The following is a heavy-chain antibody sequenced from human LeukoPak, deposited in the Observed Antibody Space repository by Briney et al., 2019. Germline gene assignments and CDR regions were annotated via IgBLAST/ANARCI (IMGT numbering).Heavy chain of an antibody. CDR2: ISSSSTTI. Sequence: GGSLRLSCAASRFTFSSYSMNWVRQAPGKGLEWVSYISSSSTTIYYADSVKGRFTISRDNAKNSLYLQMNSLRAEDTAVYYCARDPGYSGYGSLGFDYWGQGTLVTVSS. CDR3: ARDPGYSGYGSLGFDY. CDR1: RFTFSSYS. D-gene: IGHD5-12*01. J-gene: IGHJ4*02. V-gene: IGHV3-48*01.